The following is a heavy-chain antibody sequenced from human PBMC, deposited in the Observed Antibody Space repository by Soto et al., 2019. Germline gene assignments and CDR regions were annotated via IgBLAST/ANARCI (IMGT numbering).Heavy chain of an antibody. CDR3: AREAWNTNYYYYGMDV. V-gene: IGHV6-1*01. Sequence: SQTLSLTCAISGDSVSSNSAAWNWIRQSPSRGLEWLGRTYYRSKWYNDYAVSVKSRITINPDTSKNQLSLQLNSVTPEDTAVYYCAREAWNTNYYYYGMDVWGQGTTVTVSS. D-gene: IGHD1-1*01. CDR1: GDSVSSNSAA. CDR2: TYYRSKWYN. J-gene: IGHJ6*02.